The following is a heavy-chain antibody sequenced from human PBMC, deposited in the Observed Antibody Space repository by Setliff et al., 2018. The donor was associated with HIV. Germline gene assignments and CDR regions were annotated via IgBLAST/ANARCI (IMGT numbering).Heavy chain of an antibody. J-gene: IGHJ3*02. CDR3: ARDTPVGAFDI. CDR1: GYTFTSYG. CDR2: ISAYNGNT. V-gene: IGHV1-18*01. Sequence: GASVKVSCKASGYTFTSYGISWVRQAPGQGLEWMGWISAYNGNTNYAQKLQGRVTVTTDTSTSTAYMGLRSLRSDDTAVYYCARDTPVGAFDIWGQGTMVTVSS.